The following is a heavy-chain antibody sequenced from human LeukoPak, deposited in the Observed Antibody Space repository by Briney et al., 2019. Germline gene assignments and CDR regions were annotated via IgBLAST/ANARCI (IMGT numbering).Heavy chain of an antibody. CDR3: AADGPSGYYYMDV. Sequence: TSVKVSCKASGFTFTSSAMQWVRQARGQRLEWIGWIVVGSGNTNYAQKFQERVTITRDMSTSTAYMELSSLRSEDTAAYYCAADGPSGYYYMDVWGKGTTVTVSS. CDR2: IVVGSGNT. CDR1: GFTFTSSA. V-gene: IGHV1-58*02. D-gene: IGHD6-25*01. J-gene: IGHJ6*03.